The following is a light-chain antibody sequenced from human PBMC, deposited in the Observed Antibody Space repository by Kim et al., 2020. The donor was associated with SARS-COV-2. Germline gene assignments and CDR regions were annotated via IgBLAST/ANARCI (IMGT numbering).Light chain of an antibody. V-gene: IGKV3-15*01. CDR2: GAS. Sequence: EIVMTQSPATLSVSPGERATLSCRASQSISSNLAWYQQKPGQAPRLLIYGASTRAPGIPARFSGSGSGTEFTLTISSLQPEDFAVYYCKEYSPGPRTFVGGAKMDIK. J-gene: IGKJ4*01. CDR3: KEYSPGPRT. CDR1: QSISSN.